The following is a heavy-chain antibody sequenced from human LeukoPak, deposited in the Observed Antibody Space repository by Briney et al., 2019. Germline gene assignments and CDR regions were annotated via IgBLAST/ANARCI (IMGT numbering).Heavy chain of an antibody. CDR1: GGSISSYY. Sequence: SETLSLTCTVSGGSISSYYWSWIRQPAGKGLEWIGRIYTSGSTNYNPSLKSRVTMSVDTSKNQFSLQLNSVTPEDTALYYCARAPHGSGCDYWSQGTLVTVSS. V-gene: IGHV4-4*07. D-gene: IGHD6-19*01. CDR2: IYTSGST. CDR3: ARAPHGSGCDY. J-gene: IGHJ4*02.